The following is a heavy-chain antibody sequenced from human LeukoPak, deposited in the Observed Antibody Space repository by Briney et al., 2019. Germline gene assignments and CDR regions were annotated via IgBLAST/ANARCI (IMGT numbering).Heavy chain of an antibody. V-gene: IGHV1-18*01. J-gene: IGHJ4*02. Sequence: ASVKVSCKASGYTFTSFAISWVRQAPGQGLEWMGWITAYNGNTNYAQKLQGRVTMTTDISTSTAYMELRSLISDDTAVYYCARFRGYCSSTSCYERTFDYWGQGTLVTVSS. CDR3: ARFRGYCSSTSCYERTFDY. CDR1: GYTFTSFA. CDR2: ITAYNGNT. D-gene: IGHD2-2*01.